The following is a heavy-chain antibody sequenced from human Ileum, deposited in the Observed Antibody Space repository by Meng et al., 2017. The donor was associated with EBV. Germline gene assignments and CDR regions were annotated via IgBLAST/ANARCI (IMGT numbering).Heavy chain of an antibody. J-gene: IGHJ4*02. CDR1: GGSISRSDW. CDR3: ASSDYYRSDY. CDR2: TSHSGST. D-gene: IGHD3-22*01. V-gene: IGHV4-4*02. Sequence: QVQLQESGPGLVKPSETLSLTCAVSGGSISRSDWWSWVRQPPGEGLEWIGETSHSGSTNYSPSLKSRVTISLDKSKNQLSLKLNSVTAADTAVYYCASSDYYRSDYWGQGTLVTVSS.